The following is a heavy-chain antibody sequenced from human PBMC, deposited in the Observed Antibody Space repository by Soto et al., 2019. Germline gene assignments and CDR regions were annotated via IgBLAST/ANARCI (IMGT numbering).Heavy chain of an antibody. J-gene: IGHJ4*02. CDR1: GFTFSNSW. CDR3: TYSSSWYGDY. CDR2: ISGSGGST. Sequence: LRLSCAASGFTFSNSWMTWVRQAPGKGLEWVSAISGSGGSTYYADSVKGRFTISRDNSKNTLYLQMNSLRAEDTAVYYCTYSSSWYGDYWGQGTLVTVSS. D-gene: IGHD6-13*01. V-gene: IGHV3-23*01.